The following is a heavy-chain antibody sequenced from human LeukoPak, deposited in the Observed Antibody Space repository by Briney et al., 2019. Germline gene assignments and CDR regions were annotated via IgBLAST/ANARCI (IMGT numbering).Heavy chain of an antibody. V-gene: IGHV3-48*01. D-gene: IGHD2-2*02. J-gene: IGHJ1*01. Sequence: GGSLRLSCAASGFTFSSYSMNWVRQAPGKGLEWVSYISSSSSTIYYADSVKGRFTISRDNAKNSLYLQMNSLRAEDTAVYYCASIYCSSTSCYNYFQHWGQGTLVTVSS. CDR3: ASIYCSSTSCYNYFQH. CDR1: GFTFSSYS. CDR2: ISSSSSTI.